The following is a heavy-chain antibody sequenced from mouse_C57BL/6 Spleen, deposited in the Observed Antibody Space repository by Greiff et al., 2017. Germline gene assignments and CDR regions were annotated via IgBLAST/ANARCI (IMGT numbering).Heavy chain of an antibody. J-gene: IGHJ2*01. V-gene: IGHV14-2*01. Sequence: VQLQQSGAELVKPGASVQLSCTASGFNITDYYMHWVKQRPEQGLEWIGRIDPDDGETKYAPKFQGKATITADTSSNTSYLQLSSLTSEDTAVYYCASIYYDYPFDNWGQGTTLTVAS. CDR1: GFNITDYY. CDR3: ASIYYDYPFDN. D-gene: IGHD2-4*01. CDR2: IDPDDGET.